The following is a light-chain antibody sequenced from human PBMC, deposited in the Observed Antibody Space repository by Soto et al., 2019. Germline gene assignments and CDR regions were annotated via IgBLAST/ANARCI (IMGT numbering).Light chain of an antibody. CDR1: SSNIGAGYD. Sequence: QSVLTQPPSVSGAPGQRVTIPCTGSSSNIGAGYDVHWYQQFSGTAPNLLIYGNTNRPSGVPDRFSGSKSGTSASLAITGLQAEDEADYYCQSDDSSLSAVVFGGGTKLTVL. CDR2: GNT. CDR3: QSDDSSLSAVV. V-gene: IGLV1-40*01. J-gene: IGLJ2*01.